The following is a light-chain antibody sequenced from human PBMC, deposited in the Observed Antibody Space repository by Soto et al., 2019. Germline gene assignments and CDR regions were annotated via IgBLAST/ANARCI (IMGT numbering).Light chain of an antibody. V-gene: IGLV2-18*02. J-gene: IGLJ2*01. CDR3: SSYTSSNTLL. CDR2: EVS. Sequence: QSALTQPPSVSGSPGQAVSISCTGTSSDVGSYNRVSWYQQPPGTAPKLMIYEVSNRPSVVPDRFSGSKSGNTASLTISGLQAEDEADYYCSSYTSSNTLLFGGGTKLTVL. CDR1: SSDVGSYNR.